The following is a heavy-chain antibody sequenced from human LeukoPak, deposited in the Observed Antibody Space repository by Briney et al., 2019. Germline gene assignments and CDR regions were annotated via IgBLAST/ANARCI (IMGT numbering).Heavy chain of an antibody. J-gene: IGHJ3*02. Sequence: SETLSLTCTVSGGSISSYYWSWIRQPPGKGLEWIGYIYYSGSTNYNPSLKSRVTISVDTSKNQFSPKLSSVTAADTAVYYCARAIDTSVGAFDIWGQGTMVTVSS. CDR1: GGSISSYY. V-gene: IGHV4-59*01. CDR2: IYYSGST. CDR3: ARAIDTSVGAFDI. D-gene: IGHD2-15*01.